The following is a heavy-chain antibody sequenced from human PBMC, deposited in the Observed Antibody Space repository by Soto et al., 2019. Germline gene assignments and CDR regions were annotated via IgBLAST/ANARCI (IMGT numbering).Heavy chain of an antibody. CDR1: GYTLNEVA. J-gene: IGHJ5*02. Sequence: QVQLVQSGAEVKKPGASVKVSCKVSGYTLNEVAMHWVRQAPGKGLEWLGGIDPDEAETIYAQHFQGRVTMTEDTSTDTAYMELTSLRSEDTALYYCTTYHGDYNFEHWGQGTLVTVSS. D-gene: IGHD4-17*01. CDR2: IDPDEAET. CDR3: TTYHGDYNFEH. V-gene: IGHV1-24*01.